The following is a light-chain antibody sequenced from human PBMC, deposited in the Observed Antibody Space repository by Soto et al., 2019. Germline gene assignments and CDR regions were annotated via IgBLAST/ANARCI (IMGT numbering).Light chain of an antibody. V-gene: IGLV3-21*02. Sequence: SSVLTQPPSVSVAPGQTARIICGGGNIGTNSVHWYQQKPGQAPVLVVYDDSDRPSGIPDRFSGSNSGNTATLIISRVEAGDEADYYCQLWDDNFYVFGTGTKLTVL. CDR2: DDS. CDR3: QLWDDNFYV. CDR1: NIGTNS. J-gene: IGLJ1*01.